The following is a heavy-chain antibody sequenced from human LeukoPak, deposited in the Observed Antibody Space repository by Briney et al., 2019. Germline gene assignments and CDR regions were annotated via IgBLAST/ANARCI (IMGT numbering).Heavy chain of an antibody. V-gene: IGHV4-4*02. Sequence: SSGTLSLTCAVSGGSISSSNWWSWVRQPPGKGLEWIGEIYHSGSTNYNPSLKSRVTISADKSKNQFSLKLSSVTAADTAVYYCARDGYYDSSGSWGQGTLVTVSS. J-gene: IGHJ4*02. CDR2: IYHSGST. D-gene: IGHD3-22*01. CDR3: ARDGYYDSSGS. CDR1: GGSISSSNW.